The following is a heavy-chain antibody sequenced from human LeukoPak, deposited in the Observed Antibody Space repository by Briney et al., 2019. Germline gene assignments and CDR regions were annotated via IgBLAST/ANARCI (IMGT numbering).Heavy chain of an antibody. CDR1: GFTFSSYG. D-gene: IGHD5-12*01. CDR2: ISTSSSYI. V-gene: IGHV3-21*01. J-gene: IGHJ4*02. CDR3: GGVRDDANEGYPDY. Sequence: GGSLRLSCAASGFTFSSYGMHWVRQAPGKGLEWVSSISTSSSYIYYADSVKGRFTISRDNAKNSLYLQMNSLRAEDTAIYYCGGVRDDANEGYPDYWGQGALVTVSS.